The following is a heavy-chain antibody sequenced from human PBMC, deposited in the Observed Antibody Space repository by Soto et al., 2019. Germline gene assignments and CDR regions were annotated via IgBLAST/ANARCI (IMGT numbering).Heavy chain of an antibody. V-gene: IGHV3-49*04. J-gene: IGHJ4*02. D-gene: IGHD3-16*01. CDR2: IRSKAYGGTT. CDR3: TRNRRIMITFGGVNDY. Sequence: GSLWRSCTASGFTFGDYGMSWVRQAPGKGLEWVGFIRSKAYGGTTEYAASVKGRFTISRDDSKSIAYLQMNSLKTEDTAVYYCTRNRRIMITFGGVNDYWGQGTLVTVSS. CDR1: GFTFGDYG.